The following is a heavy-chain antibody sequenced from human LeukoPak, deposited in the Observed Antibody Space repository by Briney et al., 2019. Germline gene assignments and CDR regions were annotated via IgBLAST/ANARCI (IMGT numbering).Heavy chain of an antibody. Sequence: SETLSLTCAVYGGSFSGYYWSWIRQPPGKGLEWIGEINHSGSTNYNPSLKSRVTISVDTSKNQFSLKLSSVTAADTAVYYCARTVEMGFSYYYYYMDVWGKGTTVTVSS. CDR3: ARTVEMGFSYYYYYMDV. CDR1: GGSFSGYY. D-gene: IGHD5-24*01. V-gene: IGHV4-34*01. CDR2: INHSGST. J-gene: IGHJ6*03.